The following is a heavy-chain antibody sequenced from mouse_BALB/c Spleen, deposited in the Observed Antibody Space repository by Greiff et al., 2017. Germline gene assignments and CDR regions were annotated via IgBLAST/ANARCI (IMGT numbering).Heavy chain of an antibody. J-gene: IGHJ3*01. Sequence: VQLKESGPGLVKPSQSLSLTCTVTGYSITSDYAWNWIRQFPGNKLEWMGYISYSGSTSYNPSLKSRISITRDTSKNQFFLQLNSVTTEDTATYYCARGEFAYWGQGTLVTVSA. CDR3: ARGEFAY. V-gene: IGHV3-2*02. D-gene: IGHD2-13*01. CDR1: GYSITSDYA. CDR2: ISYSGST.